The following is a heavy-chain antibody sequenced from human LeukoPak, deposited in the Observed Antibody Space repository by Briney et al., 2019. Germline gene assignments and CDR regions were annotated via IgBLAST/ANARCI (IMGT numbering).Heavy chain of an antibody. Sequence: KPSETLSLTCTVSGGSISSYYWSWIRQPPGKGLEWIGYIYYSGSTNYNPSLKSRVTISVDTSKNQFSLKLSSVTAADTAVYYCARGPYYYDSSGYFYYYYYMDVWGKGTTVTISS. J-gene: IGHJ6*03. CDR1: GGSISSYY. CDR3: ARGPYYYDSSGYFYYYYYMDV. CDR2: IYYSGST. D-gene: IGHD3-22*01. V-gene: IGHV4-59*01.